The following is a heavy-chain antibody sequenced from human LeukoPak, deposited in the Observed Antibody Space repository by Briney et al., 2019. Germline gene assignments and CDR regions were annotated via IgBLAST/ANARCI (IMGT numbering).Heavy chain of an antibody. CDR2: ISYDGSNK. V-gene: IGHV3-30*18. Sequence: PGGSLRLSCAASGFTFSSYGMHWVRQAPGKGLEWVAVISYDGSNKYYADSVKGRFTISRDNSKNTLYLQMNSLRADDTAVYYCAKDILAAGLFFDYWGQGILVTVSS. J-gene: IGHJ4*02. CDR1: GFTFSSYG. D-gene: IGHD6-13*01. CDR3: AKDILAAGLFFDY.